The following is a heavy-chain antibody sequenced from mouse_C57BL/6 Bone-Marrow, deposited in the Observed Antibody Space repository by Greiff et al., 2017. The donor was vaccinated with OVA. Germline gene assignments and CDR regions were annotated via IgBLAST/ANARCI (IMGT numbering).Heavy chain of an antibody. V-gene: IGHV1-19*01. CDR3: ARDPYYAYGGWFAY. D-gene: IGHD1-1*02. J-gene: IGHJ3*01. Sequence: EVKLQESGPVLVKPGASVKMSCKASGYTFTDYYMNWVKQSHGKSLEWIGVINPYNGGTSYNQKFKGKATLTVDKSSSTAYMELNSLTSEDSAVYYCARDPYYAYGGWFAYWGQGTLVTVSA. CDR2: INPYNGGT. CDR1: GYTFTDYY.